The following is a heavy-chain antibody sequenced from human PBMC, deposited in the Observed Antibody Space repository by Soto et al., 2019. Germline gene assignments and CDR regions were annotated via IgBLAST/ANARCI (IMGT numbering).Heavy chain of an antibody. Sequence: GGSLRLSCAASGFTFSSYGMHWVRQAPGKGLEWVAVIWYDGSNKYYADSVKGRFTISRDNSKNTLYLQMNSLRAEDTAVYYCARDGSRSWYEGYYYGMDVWGQGTTVTVSS. V-gene: IGHV3-33*01. CDR2: IWYDGSNK. CDR3: ARDGSRSWYEGYYYGMDV. CDR1: GFTFSSYG. J-gene: IGHJ6*02. D-gene: IGHD6-13*01.